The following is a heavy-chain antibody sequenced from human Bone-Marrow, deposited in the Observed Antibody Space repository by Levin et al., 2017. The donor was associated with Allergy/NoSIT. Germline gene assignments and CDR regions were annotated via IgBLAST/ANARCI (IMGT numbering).Heavy chain of an antibody. Sequence: GGSLRLSCSTSGFTFTNAWMSWVRQAPGKGLEWIGHIKSKSDGGTTDYAASFRGRVIISRHDVKIVLYLQITSLEVEDTAVYDCTTDRASRAWTGGGWFDSWGQGAQVTVSS. CDR1: GFTFTNAW. D-gene: IGHD1-1*01. CDR2: IKSKSDGGTT. CDR3: TTDRASRAWTGGGWFDS. V-gene: IGHV3-15*05. J-gene: IGHJ5*01.